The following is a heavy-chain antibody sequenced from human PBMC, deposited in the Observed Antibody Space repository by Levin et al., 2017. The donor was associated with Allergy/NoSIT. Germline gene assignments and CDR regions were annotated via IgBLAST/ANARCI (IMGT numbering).Heavy chain of an antibody. J-gene: IGHJ4*02. Sequence: GGSLRLSCAASGFTFSESAMYWVRQASGKGLEWVGRVRSKANNYATAYAASVKGRFTISRDDSKNTAYLQMDSLKTEDTAVYYCTRWDSGSSAPLDYWGQGTLVTVSS. D-gene: IGHD6-6*01. CDR1: GFTFSESA. CDR3: TRWDSGSSAPLDY. V-gene: IGHV3-73*01. CDR2: VRSKANNYAT.